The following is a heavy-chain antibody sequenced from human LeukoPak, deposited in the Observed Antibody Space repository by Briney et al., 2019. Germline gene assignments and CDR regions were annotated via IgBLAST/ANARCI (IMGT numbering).Heavy chain of an antibody. Sequence: ASVKVSCKASGYTFTSYGINWVRQAPGQGLEWMGWISAYNGDTNYAQKLQGRVTMTTDTSTSTAYMELRSLRSDDTAVYYCAKGPFFYYDASGYNYFESWGQGTLVTVSS. CDR1: GYTFTSYG. J-gene: IGHJ4*02. CDR2: ISAYNGDT. D-gene: IGHD3-22*01. CDR3: AKGPFFYYDASGYNYFES. V-gene: IGHV1-18*01.